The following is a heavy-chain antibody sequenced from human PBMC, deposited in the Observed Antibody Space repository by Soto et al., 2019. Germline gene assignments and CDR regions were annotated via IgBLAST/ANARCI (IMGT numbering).Heavy chain of an antibody. CDR2: ISFNSGAL. CDR1: GFTFDDYA. D-gene: IGHD6-19*01. J-gene: IGHJ4*02. V-gene: IGHV3-9*01. CDR3: AKGSRLFYSSGDFDY. Sequence: EVQLAESGGGLVQPGRSLRLSCTGSGFTFDDYAMHWVRQAPGKGLEWVSGISFNSGALGYAGSVKGRFTISRDNAKNSLYLPINSLRTEDTALYYCAKGSRLFYSSGDFDYWGQGTLVTVSS.